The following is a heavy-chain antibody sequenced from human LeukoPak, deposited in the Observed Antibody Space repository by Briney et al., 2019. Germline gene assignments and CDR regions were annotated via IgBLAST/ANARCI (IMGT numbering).Heavy chain of an antibody. CDR2: IWYDGSNK. Sequence: GGSLRLSCAASGFTFSSYGMHWVRQAPGKGLEWVAVIWYDGSNKYYADSVKGRFTISRDNSKNTLYLQMNSLRAEDTAVYYCARDHLKWFGELFYGMDVWGQGTTVTVSS. CDR1: GFTFSSYG. V-gene: IGHV3-33*01. CDR3: ARDHLKWFGELFYGMDV. J-gene: IGHJ6*02. D-gene: IGHD3-10*01.